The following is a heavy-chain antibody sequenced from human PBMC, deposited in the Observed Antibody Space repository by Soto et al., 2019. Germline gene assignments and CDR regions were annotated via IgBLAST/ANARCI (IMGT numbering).Heavy chain of an antibody. J-gene: IGHJ6*03. CDR2: IYSGGST. Sequence: GGSLRLSCAASGFTVSSNYMSWVRQAPGKGLEWVSVIYSGGSTYYADSVKGRFTISRDNSKNTLYLQMSSLRAEDTAVYYCAKATKRTYYYYYTDVWGKGTTVTVSS. V-gene: IGHV3-66*01. D-gene: IGHD5-12*01. CDR3: AKATKRTYYYYYTDV. CDR1: GFTVSSNY.